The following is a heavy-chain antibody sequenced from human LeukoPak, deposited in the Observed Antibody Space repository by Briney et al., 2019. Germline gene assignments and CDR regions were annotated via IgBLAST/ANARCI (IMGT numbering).Heavy chain of an antibody. Sequence: SETLSLTCAVSGVSVGSGGYSWSWVRQPPGKGLEWIGYIYHSGSSFYNPSLKTRVTIPMDRSKNQISLRLTSVTAADTAVYYCARGSSSWQGDDYWGQGTLVTVSS. J-gene: IGHJ4*02. CDR2: IYHSGSS. V-gene: IGHV4-30-2*01. CDR1: GVSVGSGGYS. D-gene: IGHD6-13*01. CDR3: ARGSSSWQGDDY.